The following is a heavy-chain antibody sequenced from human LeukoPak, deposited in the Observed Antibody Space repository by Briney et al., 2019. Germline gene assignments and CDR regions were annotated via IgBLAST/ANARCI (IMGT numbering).Heavy chain of an antibody. Sequence: PSETPSLTCTVSGGSNYWSWIRQPPGKGLEWIAYIHYTGSPNYNPSLKSRVTISIDTSKNQFSLNLKSVTAADTAVYYCARHSNWNGGVDWFDPWGQGTQVTVSS. J-gene: IGHJ5*02. D-gene: IGHD1-20*01. CDR3: ARHSNWNGGVDWFDP. V-gene: IGHV4-59*08. CDR1: GGSNY. CDR2: IHYTGSP.